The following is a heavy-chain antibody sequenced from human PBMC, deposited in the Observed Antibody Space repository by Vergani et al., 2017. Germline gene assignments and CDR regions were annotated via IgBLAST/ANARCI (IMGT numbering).Heavy chain of an antibody. D-gene: IGHD2-15*01. V-gene: IGHV1-58*01. CDR1: GFTFTSSA. J-gene: IGHJ2*01. Sequence: QMKLVQSGPEVKKPGTSVKVSCKASGFTFTSSAVQWVRQARGQRLEWIGWIVVGSGNTKYAQKFQERVTITMDMSTSKAYMELSSLRSEDTAVYYCAADLNRGYCSGGSFYPSWYFDLWGRGTLVTVSS. CDR2: IVVGSGNT. CDR3: AADLNRGYCSGGSFYPSWYFDL.